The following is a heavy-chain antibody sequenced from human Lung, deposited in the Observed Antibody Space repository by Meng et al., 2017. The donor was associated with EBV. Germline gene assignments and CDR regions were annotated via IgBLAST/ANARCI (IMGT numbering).Heavy chain of an antibody. V-gene: IGHV4-31*03. D-gene: IGHD5-24*01. Sequence: QVHLQESGPGLVMPSQTLSLTCTVSGGAISSVGYYWSWIRQHPGKGLEWIGYIYYSGSTYYNPSLKSRVTISVDTSKNQFSLKLSSVTAADTAVYYCARGPSRWLQFSFDYWGQGTLVTVSS. J-gene: IGHJ4*02. CDR1: GGAISSVGYY. CDR3: ARGPSRWLQFSFDY. CDR2: IYYSGST.